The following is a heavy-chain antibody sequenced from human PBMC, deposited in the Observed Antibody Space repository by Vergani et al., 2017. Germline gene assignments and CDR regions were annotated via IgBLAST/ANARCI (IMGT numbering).Heavy chain of an antibody. Sequence: QVQLVQSGSEVRKPGASVKVSCQVSGYSLTELIIHWVRQAPGKGLEWMGGFDPEHGEVTFAHHIQGRVTMTEDRSTDTAYMELSSLRPEDTALYYCARVTDYYDSSGYYLDYWGQGTLVTVSS. J-gene: IGHJ4*02. V-gene: IGHV1-24*01. D-gene: IGHD3-22*01. CDR3: ARVTDYYDSSGYYLDY. CDR2: FDPEHGEV. CDR1: GYSLTELI.